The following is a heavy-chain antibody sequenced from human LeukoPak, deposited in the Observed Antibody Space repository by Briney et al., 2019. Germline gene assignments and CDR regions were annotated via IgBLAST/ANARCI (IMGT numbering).Heavy chain of an antibody. D-gene: IGHD6-19*01. CDR3: ARVGSSGWYWFDP. V-gene: IGHV3-7*01. J-gene: IGHJ5*02. Sequence: PGGSLRLSCAVSGLTFSDYWMSWVRQAPGKGLEWVANIKQDGSEKHYVDSVKGRFTISRDNAKNSLYLQMNSLRAEDTAVYYCARVGSSGWYWFDPGAREPWSPSPQ. CDR2: IKQDGSEK. CDR1: GLTFSDYW.